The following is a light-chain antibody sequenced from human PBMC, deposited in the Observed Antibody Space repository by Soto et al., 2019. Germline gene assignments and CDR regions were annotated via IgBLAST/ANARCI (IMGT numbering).Light chain of an antibody. CDR2: GAS. CDR3: HQYGRSPRGT. J-gene: IGKJ1*01. V-gene: IGKV3-20*01. Sequence: EIVMTQSPATLSVSPGERATLSCRASQSVSSNLAWYQQKPGQPPRLLISGASVRASGVPVRISGSGSGTDFTLTISRLEPEDFAMYYCHQYGRSPRGTFGQGTKVDIK. CDR1: QSVSSN.